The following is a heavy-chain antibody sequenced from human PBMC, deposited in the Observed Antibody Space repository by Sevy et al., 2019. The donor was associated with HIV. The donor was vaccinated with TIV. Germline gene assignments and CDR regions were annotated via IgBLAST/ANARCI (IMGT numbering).Heavy chain of an antibody. Sequence: GGCLRLSCAASGFTFSSYTMHWVRQAPGKGLEWVALISYDGSDKYYGDSVKGRFTFSRDNSKNTLYLQMNSLTPGDPAVYYCARDRYAGPNMSYLDYWAQGTLVTVSS. CDR3: ARDRYAGPNMSYLDY. J-gene: IGHJ4*02. V-gene: IGHV3-30*01. CDR2: ISYDGSDK. D-gene: IGHD2-21*01. CDR1: GFTFSSYT.